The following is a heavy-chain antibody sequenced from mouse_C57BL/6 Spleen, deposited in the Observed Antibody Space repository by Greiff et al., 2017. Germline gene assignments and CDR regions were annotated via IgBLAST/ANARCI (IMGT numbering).Heavy chain of an antibody. Sequence: DVHLVESGPGLVKPSQSLSLTCSVTGYSITSGYYWNWIRQFPGNKLEWMGYISYDGSNNYNPSLKNRISITRDTSKNQFFLKLNSVTTEDTATYYCARDGGAWFAYWGQGTLVTVSA. CDR2: ISYDGSN. V-gene: IGHV3-6*01. CDR1: GYSITSGYY. CDR3: ARDGGAWFAY. J-gene: IGHJ3*01.